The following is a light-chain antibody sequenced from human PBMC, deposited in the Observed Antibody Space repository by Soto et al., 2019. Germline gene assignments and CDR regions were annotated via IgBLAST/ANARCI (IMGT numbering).Light chain of an antibody. CDR3: QQCYSTPYS. V-gene: IGKV1-39*01. CDR1: QSIRNY. J-gene: IGKJ2*01. CDR2: VAS. Sequence: DLPMTQSPSSLSASVGDRVTITCRASQSIRNYVNWYQQKPGKAPKFLIYVASTFQSGVASTFSGSGSGTDFPLTISTLQPDDFATYYCQQCYSTPYSFGPGTKLEI.